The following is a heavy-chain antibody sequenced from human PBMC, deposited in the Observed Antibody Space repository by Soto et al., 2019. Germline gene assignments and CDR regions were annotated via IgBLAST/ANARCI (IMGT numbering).Heavy chain of an antibody. Sequence: WGSLLLSCAASGFTFSSYAMSWVRQAPGKGLEWVSAISGSGGSTYYADSVKGRFTISRDNSKNTLYLQMNSLRAEDTDVYYCAKPARGYSSPGPFFDYWGQGTLVTVSS. V-gene: IGHV3-23*01. CDR3: AKPARGYSSPGPFFDY. D-gene: IGHD5-12*01. CDR2: ISGSGGST. CDR1: GFTFSSYA. J-gene: IGHJ4*02.